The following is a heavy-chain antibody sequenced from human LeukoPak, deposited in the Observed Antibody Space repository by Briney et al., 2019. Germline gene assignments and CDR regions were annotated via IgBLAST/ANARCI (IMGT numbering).Heavy chain of an antibody. V-gene: IGHV3-23*01. Sequence: GGSLGLSCAASGFAFSSYAMNWVRQAPGKGLEWLSGIGATGGSTFYADSVKGRSTISRDNSKNTLYLQMNSLRAEDTAFYYCAKDRSVVVPAAADYWGQGTVVTVSS. D-gene: IGHD2-2*01. CDR3: AKDRSVVVPAAADY. J-gene: IGHJ4*02. CDR2: IGATGGST. CDR1: GFAFSSYA.